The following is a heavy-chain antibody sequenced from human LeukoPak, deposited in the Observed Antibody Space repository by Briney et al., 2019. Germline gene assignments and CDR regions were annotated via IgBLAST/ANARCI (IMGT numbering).Heavy chain of an antibody. CDR1: RFTFSNYW. D-gene: IGHD6-6*01. Sequence: GRSLRLSCAASRFTFSNYWMSWVRQAPGEGLEWVANINEDGSVKYYVDSIKGRFTISRDNAKNSVFLQMNSLRADDTAVYYCARIGYRSSSLAYSGQGNLVTVSS. CDR2: INEDGSVK. J-gene: IGHJ4*02. CDR3: ARIGYRSSSLAY. V-gene: IGHV3-7*01.